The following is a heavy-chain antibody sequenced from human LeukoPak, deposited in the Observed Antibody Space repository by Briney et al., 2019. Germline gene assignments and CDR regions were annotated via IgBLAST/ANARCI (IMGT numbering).Heavy chain of an antibody. CDR2: INYDGTST. J-gene: IGHJ4*02. Sequence: PGGSLRLSCVASGFTFGSYCMHWVRQAPGKGLVWVSRINYDGTSTTYADSVKGRFTVSRDNGKKTVTLQINTLRPDDTAVYYCAREANTAFDYWGQGTLVTVSS. V-gene: IGHV3-74*01. CDR1: GFTFGSYC. D-gene: IGHD2/OR15-2a*01. CDR3: AREANTAFDY.